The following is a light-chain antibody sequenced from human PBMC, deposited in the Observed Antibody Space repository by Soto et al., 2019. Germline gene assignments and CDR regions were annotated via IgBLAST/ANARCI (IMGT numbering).Light chain of an antibody. Sequence: DIQMTHSPSALSASVVDRVIITFLASQDIGSDLAWYQQKPGKAPERLIYAASNLQSGVPSRFSGSGSGTEFTLTISSLQPEDFETYYCLKHDNFPWTFGQGTKVDIK. V-gene: IGKV1-17*01. J-gene: IGKJ1*01. CDR3: LKHDNFPWT. CDR2: AAS. CDR1: QDIGSD.